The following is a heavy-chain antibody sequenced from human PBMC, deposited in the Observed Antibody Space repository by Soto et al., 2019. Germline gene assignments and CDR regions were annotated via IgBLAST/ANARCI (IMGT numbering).Heavy chain of an antibody. V-gene: IGHV1-18*01. CDR3: ARDRGSGGLFTGCGY. J-gene: IGHJ4*02. Sequence: QVPLVQSGAEVKKPGASVKVSCKASGYTFTSYGISWVRLAPGQGLEWMGWISAYNGNTKYAQKLQGRVTMTTDTSTSTAYMELRSLRSDDTAVYYCARDRGSGGLFTGCGYWGQGTLVTVSS. CDR1: GYTFTSYG. D-gene: IGHD2-15*01. CDR2: ISAYNGNT.